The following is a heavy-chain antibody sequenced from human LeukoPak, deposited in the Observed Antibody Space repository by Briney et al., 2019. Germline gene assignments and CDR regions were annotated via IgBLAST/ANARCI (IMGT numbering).Heavy chain of an antibody. D-gene: IGHD2-8*01. Sequence: SVKVSCKASGGTFSSYTISRVRQAPGQGLEWMGRIIPILGIANYAQKFQGRVTITADKSTSTAYMELSSLRSEDTAVYYCARGVRGVNGATVWFDPWGQGTLVTVSS. CDR3: ARGVRGVNGATVWFDP. J-gene: IGHJ5*02. CDR2: IIPILGIA. CDR1: GGTFSSYT. V-gene: IGHV1-69*02.